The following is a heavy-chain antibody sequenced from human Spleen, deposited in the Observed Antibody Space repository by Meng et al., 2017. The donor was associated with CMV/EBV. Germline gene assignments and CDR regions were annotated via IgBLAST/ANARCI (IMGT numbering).Heavy chain of an antibody. V-gene: IGHV3-30*04. D-gene: IGHD3-22*01. CDR3: ARDRDYYDSSGHYYFDY. J-gene: IGHJ4*02. CDR2: ISYDGSNK. Sequence: GESLKISCAASGFTFSSYAMHWVRQAPSKGLEWVAVISYDGSNKYYADSVKGRFTISRDNSKNTLYLQMNSLRAEDTAVYYCARDRDYYDSSGHYYFDYWGQGTLVTVSS. CDR1: GFTFSSYA.